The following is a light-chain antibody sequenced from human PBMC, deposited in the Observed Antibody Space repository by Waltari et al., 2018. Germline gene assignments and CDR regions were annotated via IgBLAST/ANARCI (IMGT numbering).Light chain of an antibody. CDR3: CSYAGSYPYV. J-gene: IGLJ1*01. CDR2: DVS. Sequence: QSALTQPRSVSGSPGQSVTISCTGTSSDVGGYNYVSWYQQHPGKAPKRMIYDVSKRPSGVPDRCSGSKSGNTASLTISGLQAEDEADYYCCSYAGSYPYVFGTGTKVTVL. CDR1: SSDVGGYNY. V-gene: IGLV2-11*01.